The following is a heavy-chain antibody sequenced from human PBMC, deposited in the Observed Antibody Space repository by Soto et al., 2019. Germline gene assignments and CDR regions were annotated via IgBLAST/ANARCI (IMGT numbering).Heavy chain of an antibody. V-gene: IGHV5-51*01. CDR1: GYLFANYW. CDR3: ARASRHGWFQLFDY. D-gene: IGHD6-19*01. Sequence: GESLKISCKGSGYLFANYWIGWVRQMPGKGLEWMGIIYPGDTDTRYSPSFQGHVTISSDKSISTAYLQWNSLKASDTAIYYCARASRHGWFQLFDYWGQGTLVTVSS. J-gene: IGHJ4*02. CDR2: IYPGDTDT.